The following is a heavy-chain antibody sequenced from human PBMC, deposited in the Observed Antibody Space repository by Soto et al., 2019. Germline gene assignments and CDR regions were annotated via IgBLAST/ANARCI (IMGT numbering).Heavy chain of an antibody. V-gene: IGHV3-23*01. CDR3: VRSRVFIAVAGMANYYYYYAMDV. CDR2: ISGSGGST. D-gene: IGHD6-19*01. Sequence: PGGSLRLSCAASGFTFTGYAMSWVRQAPGKGLEWVSSISGSGGSTYYADSVKGRFTISRDNPKNTLYLQLNSVTPEDTAVYYCVRSRVFIAVAGMANYYYYYAMDVWGQGTTVTVSS. J-gene: IGHJ6*02. CDR1: GFTFTGYA.